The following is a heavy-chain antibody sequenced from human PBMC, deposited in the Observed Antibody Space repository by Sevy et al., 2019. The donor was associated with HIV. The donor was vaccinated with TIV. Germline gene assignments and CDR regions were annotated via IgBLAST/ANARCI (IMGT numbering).Heavy chain of an antibody. CDR1: GDSVSSNSAA. D-gene: IGHD1-1*01. CDR2: TYYRFKWYN. V-gene: IGHV6-1*01. CDR3: ARETAGTGAFDI. Sequence: QSQTLSLTCAISGDSVSSNSAAWNWIRQSPSRGLEWLGRTYYRFKWYNHYAVSVKSRITISPDTSKNQFSLQLNSATPEDTAVYYCARETAGTGAFDIWGQGTMVTVSS. J-gene: IGHJ3*02.